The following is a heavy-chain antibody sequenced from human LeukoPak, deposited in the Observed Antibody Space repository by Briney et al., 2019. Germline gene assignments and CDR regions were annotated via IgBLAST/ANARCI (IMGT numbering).Heavy chain of an antibody. J-gene: IGHJ3*02. CDR2: INPNGGSA. D-gene: IGHD2-21*02. V-gene: IGHV1-46*01. Sequence: ASVKVSCKATGYSXTSYFIHWVRQAPGQGLEWMGIINPNGGSAGYAQKFQGRVSMSRDTSTSTVYMELSSLRSEDTAVYYCVREGGGDRGRAFDMWGQGTMVTVSS. CDR1: GYSXTSYF. CDR3: VREGGGDRGRAFDM.